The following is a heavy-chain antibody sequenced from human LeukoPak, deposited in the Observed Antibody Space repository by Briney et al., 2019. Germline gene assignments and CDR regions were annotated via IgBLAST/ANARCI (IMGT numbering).Heavy chain of an antibody. D-gene: IGHD3-3*01. CDR3: ARGGDFWSGYSYYYYYMDV. V-gene: IGHV1-8*03. J-gene: IGHJ6*03. Sequence: GASVKVSCKASGYTFTSYDINWVRQATGQGLEWMGWMSPNSGNTGYAQKFQGRVTITRNTSISTAYMELSSLRSEDTAVYYCARGGDFWSGYSYYYYYMDVWGKGTTVTVSS. CDR2: MSPNSGNT. CDR1: GYTFTSYD.